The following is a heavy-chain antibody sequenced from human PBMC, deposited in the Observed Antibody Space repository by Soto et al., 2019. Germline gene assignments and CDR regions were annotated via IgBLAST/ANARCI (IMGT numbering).Heavy chain of an antibody. Sequence: QVQLVQSGAEVKKPGASVKVSCKASGYTFNSYGISWVRQAPGQGLEWMGWISAYNGNTNYAQNLQGGVTMTADTTTSTAYMELRSLRSDDTAVYYCARVKGSGWLNWFDPWGQGTPVTVSS. CDR1: GYTFNSYG. CDR3: ARVKGSGWLNWFDP. J-gene: IGHJ5*02. CDR2: ISAYNGNT. V-gene: IGHV1-18*01. D-gene: IGHD6-19*01.